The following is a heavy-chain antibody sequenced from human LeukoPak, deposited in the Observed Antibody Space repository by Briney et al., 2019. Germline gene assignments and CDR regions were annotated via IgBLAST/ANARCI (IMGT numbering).Heavy chain of an antibody. J-gene: IGHJ4*02. D-gene: IGHD3-22*01. CDR3: ARDRDSYDSSGTVDY. CDR2: INPSGGST. CDR1: GYTFTSYY. Sequence: ASVKVSCKASGYTFTSYYMHWVRQAPGQGLEWMGIINPSGGSTSYAQKFQGRVTMTEDTSTDTAYMELSSLRSEDTAVYYCARDRDSYDSSGTVDYWGQGTLVTVSS. V-gene: IGHV1-46*01.